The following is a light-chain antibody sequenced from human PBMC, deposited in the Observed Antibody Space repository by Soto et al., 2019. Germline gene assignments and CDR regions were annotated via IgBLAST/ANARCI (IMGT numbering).Light chain of an antibody. CDR3: SSYAGSNNLF. V-gene: IGLV2-8*01. CDR1: SSDVGGYNY. J-gene: IGLJ2*01. CDR2: EVT. Sequence: QSALTQPPSASGSPGQSVTISCTGTSSDVGGYNYVSWYQQHPGKAPKLMIYEVTKRPSGVPDRFSGSKSGNTASLTVSGLQAEDEADYYRSSYAGSNNLFFGGGTKLTVL.